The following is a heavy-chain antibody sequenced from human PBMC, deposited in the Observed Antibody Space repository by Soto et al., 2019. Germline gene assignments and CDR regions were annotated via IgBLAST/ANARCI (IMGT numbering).Heavy chain of an antibody. CDR1: GYTFTSYG. J-gene: IGHJ1*01. V-gene: IGHV1-18*01. CDR2: ISAYNGNT. CDR3: AIGLLVGYYPEYLQH. D-gene: IGHD3-22*01. Sequence: QVQLVQSGAEVKKPGASVKVSCKASGYTFTSYGISWVRQAPGQGLEWMGWISAYNGNTNYAQKLKGRVTMTTDTSTSTAYLELRSLRSDDTAVYYCAIGLLVGYYPEYLQHCGQGTLGTVSS.